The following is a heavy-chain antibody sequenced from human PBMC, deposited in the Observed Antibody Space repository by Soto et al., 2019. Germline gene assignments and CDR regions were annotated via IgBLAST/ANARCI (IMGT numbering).Heavy chain of an antibody. J-gene: IGHJ3*02. D-gene: IGHD3-3*01. CDR1: GGSISSGGYS. Sequence: KPSETLSLTCAVSGGSISSGGYSWSWIRQPPGKGLEWIGYIYHSGSTYYNPSLKSRVTISVDRSKNQFSLKLSSVTAADTAVYYCARVLDYDFWSGYYIGNAFDIWGQGTMVTVSS. V-gene: IGHV4-30-2*01. CDR3: ARVLDYDFWSGYYIGNAFDI. CDR2: IYHSGST.